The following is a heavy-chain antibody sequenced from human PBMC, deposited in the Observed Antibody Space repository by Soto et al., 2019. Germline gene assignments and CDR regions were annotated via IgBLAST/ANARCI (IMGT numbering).Heavy chain of an antibody. CDR2: IYYSGST. CDR3: ASAFDDSGAQFDY. J-gene: IGHJ4*02. Sequence: QVQLQESGPGLVKPSQTLSLTCTVSGGSISSDSYYWSWIRQHPGKGLEWIGYIYYSGSTYYTPSLKSRVTISVDTSKNHCSLKLTSVTAADTAVYYCASAFDDSGAQFDYWGQGTLVTVSS. D-gene: IGHD4-17*01. V-gene: IGHV4-31*03. CDR1: GGSISSDSYY.